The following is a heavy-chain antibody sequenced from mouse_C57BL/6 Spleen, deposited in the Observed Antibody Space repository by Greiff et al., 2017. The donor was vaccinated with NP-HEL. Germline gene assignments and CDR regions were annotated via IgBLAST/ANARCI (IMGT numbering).Heavy chain of an antibody. Sequence: EVKLMESGGGLVKPGGSLKLSCAASGFTFSSYTMSWVRQTPEKRLEWVATISGGGGNTYYPDSVKGRFTISRDNAKNTLYLQMSSLRSEDPALYYCARQGYDYDRGDWYFDVWGTGTTVTVSS. V-gene: IGHV5-9*01. D-gene: IGHD2-4*01. CDR2: ISGGGGNT. J-gene: IGHJ1*03. CDR1: GFTFSSYT. CDR3: ARQGYDYDRGDWYFDV.